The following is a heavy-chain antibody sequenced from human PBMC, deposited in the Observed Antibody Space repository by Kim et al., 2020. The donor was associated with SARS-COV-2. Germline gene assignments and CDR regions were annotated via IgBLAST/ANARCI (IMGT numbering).Heavy chain of an antibody. CDR3: ATHCGGFTNSYSVWDV. J-gene: IGHJ6*02. V-gene: IGHV4-59*08. Sequence: SETLSLTCTVSGGSLTNHYWSWIRQSPGRDLDWFGITNKSGTTANTPPPKSGIPLQLTLSKNNFSLRVPPVPAQAPPSYYCATHCGGFTNSYSVWDVGA. CDR2: TNKSGTT. CDR1: GGSLTNHY. D-gene: IGHD2-21*01.